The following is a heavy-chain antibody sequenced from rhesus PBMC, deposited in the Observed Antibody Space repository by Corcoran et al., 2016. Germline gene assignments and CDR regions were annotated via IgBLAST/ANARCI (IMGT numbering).Heavy chain of an antibody. D-gene: IGHD4-35*01. CDR3: ASRGGYGNYRGFDY. Sequence: EVQLVESGGGLVQPGGSLRLSCAASGFTFSSYGMSWVRQAPGKGLEWVSYISKGGGSTYYADSVEGRFTISRDNSKHTLSLQMNSLRAEDTAVYYCASRGGYGNYRGFDYWGQGVLVTVSS. CDR1: GFTFSSYG. CDR2: ISKGGGST. V-gene: IGHV3S5*01. J-gene: IGHJ4*01.